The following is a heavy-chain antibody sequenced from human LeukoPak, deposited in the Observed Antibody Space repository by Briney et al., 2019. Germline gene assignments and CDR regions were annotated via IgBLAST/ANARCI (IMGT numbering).Heavy chain of an antibody. D-gene: IGHD5-24*01. Sequence: ASVKVSCKASGYTFTSYDINWVRQATGQGLEWMGWMNPNSGNTGYAQKFQGRVTTTRNTSISTAYMELRSLRSDDTAVYYCAREEIAFDIWGQGTMVTVSS. CDR1: GYTFTSYD. V-gene: IGHV1-8*01. CDR2: MNPNSGNT. CDR3: AREEIAFDI. J-gene: IGHJ3*02.